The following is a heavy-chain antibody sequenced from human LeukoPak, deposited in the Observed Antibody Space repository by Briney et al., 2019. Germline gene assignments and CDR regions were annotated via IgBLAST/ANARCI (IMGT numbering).Heavy chain of an antibody. J-gene: IGHJ4*02. D-gene: IGHD6-19*01. V-gene: IGHV3-23*01. CDR1: GFTFNNYA. CDR2: ITGSGGST. Sequence: GGSLRLSCAASGFTFNNYAMSWVRQAPGKGLEWVSAITGSGGSTYYADSVKGRFTISRDNSENTLYLQMNSLRAEDTAVYYCAKGSSSGWPYYFDSWGQGTLVTVSS. CDR3: AKGSSSGWPYYFDS.